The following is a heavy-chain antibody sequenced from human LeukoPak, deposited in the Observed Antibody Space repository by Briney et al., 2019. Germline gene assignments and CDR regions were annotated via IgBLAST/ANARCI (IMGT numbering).Heavy chain of an antibody. CDR2: IYPSDSDT. CDR1: GYSFTSYW. D-gene: IGHD3-22*01. V-gene: IGHV5-51*01. CDR3: ARQFYDSSGYFYFDY. J-gene: IGHJ4*02. Sequence: GESLKISCKGSGYSFTSYWIGWVRQMPGKGLEWMGIIYPSDSDTRYSPSFQGQVTISADKSISTAYLQWSSLKASDTAMYYCARQFYDSSGYFYFDYWGQGTLVTVSS.